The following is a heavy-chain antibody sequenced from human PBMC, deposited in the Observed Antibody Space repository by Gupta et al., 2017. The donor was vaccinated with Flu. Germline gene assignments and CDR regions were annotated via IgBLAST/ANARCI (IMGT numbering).Heavy chain of an antibody. CDR3: ARNRGWEQCDD. CDR2: INQDGSTK. Sequence: EVQLVESGGGLVQPGGSLRLSCAASGFSFSDYWMNWVRQAPGKGLEWVANINQDGSTKNYVDSLKGRFTVSRDNAKNSLYLQIDSLRAEDTAVYFCARNRGWEQCDDWGQGTLVTVSS. J-gene: IGHJ4*02. CDR1: GFSFSDYW. V-gene: IGHV3-7*01. D-gene: IGHD1/OR15-1a*01.